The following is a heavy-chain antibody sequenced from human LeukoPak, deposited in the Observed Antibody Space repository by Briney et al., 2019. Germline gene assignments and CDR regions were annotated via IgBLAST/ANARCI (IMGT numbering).Heavy chain of an antibody. J-gene: IGHJ3*02. CDR2: IIPIFGTA. CDR3: ARPSGLYGNDAFDI. V-gene: IGHV1-69*06. CDR1: GGTFSSYA. D-gene: IGHD2-2*02. Sequence: SVKVSCKASGGTFSSYAISWVRQAPGQGLEWMGGIIPIFGTANYAQKFQGRVTITADKSTSTAYMELSSLRSEDTAVYYCARPSGLYGNDAFDIWGQGTMVTVSS.